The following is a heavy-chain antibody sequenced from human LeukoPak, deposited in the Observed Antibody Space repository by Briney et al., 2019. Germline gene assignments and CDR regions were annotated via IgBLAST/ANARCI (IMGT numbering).Heavy chain of an antibody. Sequence: SETLSLTCAVYGGSFSGYYWSWLRQPPGKGLEWIGEINHSGSTNYNPSLKSRVTISVDTSKNQFSLKLSSVTAADTAVYYCARGDDFWSGYNWFDPWGQGTLVTVSS. CDR1: GGSFSGYY. CDR3: ARGDDFWSGYNWFDP. J-gene: IGHJ5*02. V-gene: IGHV4-34*01. CDR2: INHSGST. D-gene: IGHD3-3*01.